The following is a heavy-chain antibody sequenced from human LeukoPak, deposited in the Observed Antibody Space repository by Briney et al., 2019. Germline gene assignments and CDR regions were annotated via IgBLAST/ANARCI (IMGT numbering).Heavy chain of an antibody. CDR1: GGSFSGYY. CDR3: ARGKRLNGLPHDY. D-gene: IGHD2-8*01. V-gene: IGHV4-34*01. Sequence: SETLSLTCAVYGGSFSGYYWSWIRQPPGKGLEWIGEINHSGSTNYNPSLKSRVTISVDTSKNQFSLKLSSVTAADTAVYYCARGKRLNGLPHDYWGQGTLVTVSS. J-gene: IGHJ4*02. CDR2: INHSGST.